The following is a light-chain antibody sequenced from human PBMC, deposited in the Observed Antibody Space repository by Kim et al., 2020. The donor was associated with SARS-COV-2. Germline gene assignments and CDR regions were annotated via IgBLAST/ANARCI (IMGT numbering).Light chain of an antibody. CDR3: QAWGSAVV. Sequence: VSVAPAQTASITCSGDKLGDKYTFWYQQRPGLSPVLVIYQDSERPSGIPERFSASSSGNTATLTISGAQAMDESDYSCQAWGSAVVFGGGTQLTVL. CDR2: QDS. CDR1: KLGDKY. J-gene: IGLJ2*01. V-gene: IGLV3-1*01.